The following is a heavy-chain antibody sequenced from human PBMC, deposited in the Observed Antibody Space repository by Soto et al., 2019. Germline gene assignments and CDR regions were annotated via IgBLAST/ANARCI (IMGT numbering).Heavy chain of an antibody. CDR3: TRRGYCSGGRCTFGFGY. Sequence: GASVKVSCKASGNTFTTYYVHWVRQAPGQGLEWTGVINPRDGGTSYAQKFQGRVTMTRDTSTSTVYMELSSLRSEDTAMYYCTRRGYCSGGRCTFGFGYWGQGTLVTVSS. J-gene: IGHJ4*02. V-gene: IGHV1-46*03. D-gene: IGHD2-15*01. CDR2: INPRDGGT. CDR1: GNTFTTYY.